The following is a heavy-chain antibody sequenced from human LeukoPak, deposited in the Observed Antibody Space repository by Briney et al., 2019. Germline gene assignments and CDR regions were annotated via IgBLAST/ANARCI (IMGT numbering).Heavy chain of an antibody. D-gene: IGHD6-13*01. CDR1: GFTLSSYW. CDR2: IKSDGSEK. CDR3: ARGGYSSSWFWNY. J-gene: IGHJ4*01. V-gene: IGHV3-7*01. Sequence: GGSLRLSCAASGFTLSSYWMSWVRQAPGKGLEWVANIKSDGSEKYYVDSVKGRFTISRDNTKSSLFLQMDSLRAQDTAVYYCARGGYSSSWFWNYWGHGTLVTVSS.